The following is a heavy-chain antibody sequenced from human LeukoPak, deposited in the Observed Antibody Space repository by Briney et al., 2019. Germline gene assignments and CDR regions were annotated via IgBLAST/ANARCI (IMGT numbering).Heavy chain of an antibody. V-gene: IGHV4-59*01. D-gene: IGHD6-13*01. CDR2: IYYLGST. J-gene: IGHJ4*02. CDR3: AGATIAAAGFSLDY. Sequence: PSETLSLTCTVSGGSISSYYWTWIRQPPGKGLEWIGYIYYLGSTNYNPSLDGRVTISLHTSEKEFSLKLTSVTAADTALYYCAGATIAAAGFSLDYWGQGTLVTVSS. CDR1: GGSISSYY.